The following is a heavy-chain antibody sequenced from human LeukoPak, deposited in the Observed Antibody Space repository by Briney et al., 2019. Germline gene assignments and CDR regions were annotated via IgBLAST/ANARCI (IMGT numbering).Heavy chain of an antibody. CDR2: IRYDGSNK. J-gene: IGHJ4*02. D-gene: IGHD3-9*01. CDR1: GFTFSSYG. Sequence: PGGSLRLSCAASGFTFSSYGMHWVRQAPGKGLEWVAFIRYDGSNKYYADSVKGRFTISRDNSKNTLYLQMHSLRAEDTAVYYCARITNYDILTGYSIDYWGQGTLVTVSS. V-gene: IGHV3-30*02. CDR3: ARITNYDILTGYSIDY.